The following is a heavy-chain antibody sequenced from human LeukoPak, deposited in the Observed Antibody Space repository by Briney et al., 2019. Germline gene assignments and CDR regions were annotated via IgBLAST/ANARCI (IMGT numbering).Heavy chain of an antibody. CDR2: IYPGDSDT. Sequence: GESLKISCKGSGYSFTSYWIAWVRQMPGKGLEWMGIIYPGDSDTRYSPSFQGQVTISADKSISTAYLQWSSLKASDTAMYYCARQYRDYYDSSGYYPPYFDYWGQGTLVTVSS. V-gene: IGHV5-51*01. J-gene: IGHJ4*02. CDR1: GYSFTSYW. CDR3: ARQYRDYYDSSGYYPPYFDY. D-gene: IGHD3-22*01.